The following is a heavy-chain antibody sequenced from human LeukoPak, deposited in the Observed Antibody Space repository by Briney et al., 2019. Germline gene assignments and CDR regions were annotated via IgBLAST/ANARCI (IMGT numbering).Heavy chain of an antibody. J-gene: IGHJ5*02. V-gene: IGHV3-7*01. CDR2: IKQDGSEK. CDR1: GFTFSSYW. CDR3: AREGYCSGGSCYSLVLWFDP. D-gene: IGHD2-15*01. Sequence: PGGSLRLSCVASGFTFSSYWMSWVRQAPGKGLEWVANIKQDGSEKYYVDSVKGRFTISRDNAKNSLYLQMNSLRAEDTAVYYCAREGYCSGGSCYSLVLWFDPWGQGTLVTVSS.